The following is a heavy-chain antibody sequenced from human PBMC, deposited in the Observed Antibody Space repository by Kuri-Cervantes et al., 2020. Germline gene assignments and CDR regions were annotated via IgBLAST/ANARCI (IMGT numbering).Heavy chain of an antibody. Sequence: LSLTCAASGFTFSSYGMHWVRQAPGKGLEWVAVISYDGSNKYYADSVKGRFTISRDNSKNTLYLQMNSLRAEDTAVYYCAREGSGGRTQVDYWGQGTLVTVSS. CDR2: ISYDGSNK. V-gene: IGHV3-30*03. D-gene: IGHD2-15*01. J-gene: IGHJ4*02. CDR3: AREGSGGRTQVDY. CDR1: GFTFSSYG.